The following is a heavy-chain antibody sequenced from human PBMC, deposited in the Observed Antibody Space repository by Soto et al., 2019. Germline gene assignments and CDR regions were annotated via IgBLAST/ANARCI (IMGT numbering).Heavy chain of an antibody. Sequence: QLQLQESGPGLVKPSETLSLTCTVSGGSISSSSYYWGWIRQPPGKGLEWIGSIYYSGSTYYNPSLKSRVTISVDTSKNQFSLKLSSVTAADTAVYYCARHVYGDKWGAFDIWGQGTMVTVSS. CDR3: ARHVYGDKWGAFDI. J-gene: IGHJ3*02. CDR1: GGSISSSSYY. CDR2: IYYSGST. D-gene: IGHD1-26*01. V-gene: IGHV4-39*01.